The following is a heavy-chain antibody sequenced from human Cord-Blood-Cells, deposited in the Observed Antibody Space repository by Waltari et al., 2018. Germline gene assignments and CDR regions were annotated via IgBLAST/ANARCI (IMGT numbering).Heavy chain of an antibody. CDR1: GYTFTSYD. J-gene: IGHJ6*02. Sequence: QVQLVQSGAEVKKPGASVKVSCKASGYTFTSYDINWVRQATGQGLEWMGWMNPNSGNTGYAQKFQGRVTMTRNTSISTAYMELSSLRSEDTAVYYCARSNQLPWNPYYYGMDVWGQGTTVTVSS. D-gene: IGHD2-2*01. CDR2: MNPNSGNT. CDR3: ARSNQLPWNPYYYGMDV. V-gene: IGHV1-8*01.